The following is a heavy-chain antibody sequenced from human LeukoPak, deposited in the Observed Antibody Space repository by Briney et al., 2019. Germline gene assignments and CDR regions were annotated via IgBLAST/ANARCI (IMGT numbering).Heavy chain of an antibody. V-gene: IGHV4-4*07. J-gene: IGHJ6*03. D-gene: IGHD2-15*01. CDR2: IYSSGST. Sequence: PSQTLSLTCTVSGGSISSYYWTWIRQPAGKGLEWIGRIYSSGSTNYNPSLKSRVTISVDTSKNQFSLKLSSVTAADTAVYYCARGRYCSGGSCYPSMDVWGKGTTVTVSS. CDR3: ARGRYCSGGSCYPSMDV. CDR1: GGSISSYY.